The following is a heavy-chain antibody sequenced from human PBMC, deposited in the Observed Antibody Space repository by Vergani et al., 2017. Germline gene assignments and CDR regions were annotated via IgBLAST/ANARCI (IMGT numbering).Heavy chain of an antibody. D-gene: IGHD6-19*01. Sequence: EVQLVESGGGLVQPGGSLRLSCAASGFTFSSYWMSWVRQAPGKGLEWVANIKQDGSEQYYVDSVKGRFTISRDNAKNSLYLQMNSLRAEDTAVYYCAGGIAVAGSFYVGVYYYDGMDGWGQGTTVTVSS. J-gene: IGHJ6*02. CDR2: IKQDGSEQ. V-gene: IGHV3-7*01. CDR3: AGGIAVAGSFYVGVYYYDGMDG. CDR1: GFTFSSYW.